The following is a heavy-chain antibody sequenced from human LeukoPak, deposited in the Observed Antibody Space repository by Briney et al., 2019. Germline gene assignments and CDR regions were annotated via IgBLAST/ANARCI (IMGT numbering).Heavy chain of an antibody. V-gene: IGHV3-7*01. J-gene: IGHJ4*02. D-gene: IGHD6-19*01. Sequence: PGGSLRLSCGAYGFTFSSFWMSWVSQAPGKGMEWVANVKKDGNEKYYVDSVKGRFTISRDNTKNSLYLQMDSLRAEDTAVYYCARISTAVAGADYWGQGTLVTVSS. CDR3: ARISTAVAGADY. CDR1: GFTFSSFW. CDR2: VKKDGNEK.